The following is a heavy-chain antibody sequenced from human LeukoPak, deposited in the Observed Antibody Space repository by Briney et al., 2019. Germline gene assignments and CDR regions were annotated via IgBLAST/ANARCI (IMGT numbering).Heavy chain of an antibody. V-gene: IGHV3-48*01. CDR1: GFTFSSYS. Sequence: GGSLRLSCAASGFTFSSYSMNWVRQAPGKGREWVSYISSSSSTIYYADSVKGRFTISRDNAKNSLYLQMNNVRAEDTAVYYCAREEVATIIDYWGQGTLVTVSP. CDR2: ISSSSSTI. CDR3: AREEVATIIDY. J-gene: IGHJ4*02. D-gene: IGHD5-12*01.